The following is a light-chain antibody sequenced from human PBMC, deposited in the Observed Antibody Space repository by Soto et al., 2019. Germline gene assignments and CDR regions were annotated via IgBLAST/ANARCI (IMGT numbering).Light chain of an antibody. V-gene: IGKV3-20*01. CDR3: QQYANSPIS. J-gene: IGKJ4*01. CDR1: QSVRSTY. Sequence: EIVLTQSPGTLSLSPGERATLSCRASQSVRSTYLAWYQQKPGQAPRLLIYGASSRTTGIPDRFSGSGSGTDFTLTISRLEPEDFAVYYCQQYANSPISFRGGTKVEIK. CDR2: GAS.